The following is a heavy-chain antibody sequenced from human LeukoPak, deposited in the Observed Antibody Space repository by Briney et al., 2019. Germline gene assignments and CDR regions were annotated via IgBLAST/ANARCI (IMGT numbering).Heavy chain of an antibody. CDR2: ITGSGGST. J-gene: IGHJ4*02. CDR1: GFTFSSYA. V-gene: IGHV3-23*01. Sequence: GGSLRLSCAASGFTFSSYAMSWVRQAPGKGLEWVSTITGSGGSTYYADSVKGRSTISRDNSKNTLYLQMNSLRAEDTAVYYCAKNRGYCSGGSCYADYWGQGTLVTVSS. CDR3: AKNRGYCSGGSCYADY. D-gene: IGHD2-15*01.